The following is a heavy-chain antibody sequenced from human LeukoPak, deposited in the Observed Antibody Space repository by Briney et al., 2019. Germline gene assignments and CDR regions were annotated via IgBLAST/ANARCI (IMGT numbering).Heavy chain of an antibody. V-gene: IGHV4-59*08. CDR2: IYSSGTT. Sequence: SETLSLTCTVSGGSISSYYWSWIRQPPGKGLEWVGYIYSSGTTNYNPSLKSRITMSLTTSRNQFSLTLSSVTAADTAVYYCTRHAAYGDYVDYWGQGTLVTVSS. CDR3: TRHAAYGDYVDY. CDR1: GGSISSYY. D-gene: IGHD4-17*01. J-gene: IGHJ4*02.